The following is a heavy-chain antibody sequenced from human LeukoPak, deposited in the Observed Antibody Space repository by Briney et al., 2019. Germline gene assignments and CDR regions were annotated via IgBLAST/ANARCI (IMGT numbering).Heavy chain of an antibody. CDR2: MYVSGSS. J-gene: IGHJ4*02. D-gene: IGHD6-13*01. V-gene: IGHV4-61*10. Sequence: SETLSLTCIVSGDSINNDTYYWNWIRQPAGKGLEWIGRMYVSGSSNYNPALKSRVSISVDTSKSQFSLRLSSVTAADTAVYYCARGVVAAAGRTFDFWGQGTLVTVSS. CDR3: ARGVVAAAGRTFDF. CDR1: GDSINNDTYY.